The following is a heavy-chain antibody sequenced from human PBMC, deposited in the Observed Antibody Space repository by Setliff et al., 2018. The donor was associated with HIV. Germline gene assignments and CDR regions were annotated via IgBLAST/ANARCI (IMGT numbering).Heavy chain of an antibody. V-gene: IGHV3-15*01. Sequence: GESLKISCETSGFTFGKHWMNWVRQAPGKGLTWVGHIRRNFDGGATDYAAPVKGRFTISRDDSHNTLFLQMNSLTTEDTAVYYCTTDSHIGATWHYFDKWGQGALVTVSS. D-gene: IGHD1-26*01. CDR2: IRRNFDGGAT. J-gene: IGHJ4*02. CDR3: TTDSHIGATWHYFDK. CDR1: GFTFGKHW.